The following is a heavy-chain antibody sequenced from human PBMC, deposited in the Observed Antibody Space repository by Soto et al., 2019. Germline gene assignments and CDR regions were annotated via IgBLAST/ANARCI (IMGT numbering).Heavy chain of an antibody. CDR3: ASYYYDSSGDNWFDP. V-gene: IGHV6-1*01. CDR1: GDSVSSNSAA. Sequence: SQTLSLTCAISGDSVSSNSAALNLIMQSPSRGLEWLGRTYYRSKWYNDYAVSVKSRITINPDTSKNQFSLQLNSVTPEDTAVYYCASYYYDSSGDNWFDPWGQGTLVTVSS. CDR2: TYYRSKWYN. J-gene: IGHJ5*02. D-gene: IGHD3-22*01.